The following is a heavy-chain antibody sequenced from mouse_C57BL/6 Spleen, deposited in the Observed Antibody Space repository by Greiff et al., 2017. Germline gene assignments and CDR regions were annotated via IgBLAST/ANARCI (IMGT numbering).Heavy chain of an antibody. CDR1: GFSLTSYG. CDR3: ARHDYSNSFAY. D-gene: IGHD2-5*01. Sequence: QVQLKESGPGLVAPSQSLSITCTVSGFSLTSYGVHWVRQPPGKGLEWLVVIWSDGSTTYNSALKARQSISKDNSKSQVLLKMNSLQTDDTAMYDCARHDYSNSFAYWGQGTLVTVSA. J-gene: IGHJ3*01. CDR2: IWSDGST. V-gene: IGHV2-6-1*01.